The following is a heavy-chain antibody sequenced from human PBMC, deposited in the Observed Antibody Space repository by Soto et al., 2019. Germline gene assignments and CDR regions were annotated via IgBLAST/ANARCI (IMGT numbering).Heavy chain of an antibody. CDR3: ARDLFGSGD. D-gene: IGHD3-10*01. CDR1: GFAFSSYA. J-gene: IGHJ4*02. Sequence: ESGGGVVQPGRSLRLSCVASGFAFSSYAMHWVRKAPGKGLEWVAVISYDGSNKYYADSVKGRFTISRDNSKNTLYLQMNSLRAEDTAVYYCARDLFGSGDWGQGTLVTVSS. V-gene: IGHV3-30-3*01. CDR2: ISYDGSNK.